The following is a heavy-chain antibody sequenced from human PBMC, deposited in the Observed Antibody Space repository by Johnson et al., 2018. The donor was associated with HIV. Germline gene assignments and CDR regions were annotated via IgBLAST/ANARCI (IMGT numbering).Heavy chain of an antibody. CDR1: GFTFDDFG. V-gene: IGHV3-20*04. Sequence: VQLVESGGSVVRPGGSLRLTCAASGFTFDDFGMTWVRHPPGKGLEWVSGINWNGATTGYADSVQGRFTISRDNAKNSLYRQRTSLRAGDTALYYCARVWTTVDGLGFDIWGQGTVVTVSS. D-gene: IGHD6-19*01. CDR3: ARVWTTVDGLGFDI. CDR2: INWNGATT. J-gene: IGHJ3*02.